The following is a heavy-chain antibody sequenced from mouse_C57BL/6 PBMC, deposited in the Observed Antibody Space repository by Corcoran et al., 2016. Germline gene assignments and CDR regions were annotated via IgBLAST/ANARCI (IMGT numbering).Heavy chain of an antibody. CDR3: ARQAGSTMVTTDYAMDY. V-gene: IGHV1-55*01. Sequence: QVQLQQPGAELVKPGASVKMSCKASGYTFTSYWITWVKQRPGQGLEWIGDIYPGSGSTNYNEKFKSKATLTVDTSSSTAYMQLNSLTSEDSAVYYCARQAGSTMVTTDYAMDYWGQGTSVTVSS. CDR1: GYTFTSYW. CDR2: IYPGSGST. J-gene: IGHJ4*01. D-gene: IGHD2-2*01.